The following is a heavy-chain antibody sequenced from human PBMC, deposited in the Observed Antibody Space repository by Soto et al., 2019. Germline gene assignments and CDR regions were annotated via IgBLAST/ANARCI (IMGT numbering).Heavy chain of an antibody. CDR2: ISYDGSNK. CDR3: AKDLEGSWSPYYYYYYMDV. CDR1: GFTFSSYG. Sequence: GGSLRLSCAASGFTFSSYGMHWVRQAPGKGLEWVAVISYDGSNKYYADSVKGRFTISRDNSKNTLYLQMNSLRAEDTAVYYCAKDLEGSWSPYYYYYYMDVWGKGTTVTVSS. J-gene: IGHJ6*03. V-gene: IGHV3-30*18. D-gene: IGHD6-13*01.